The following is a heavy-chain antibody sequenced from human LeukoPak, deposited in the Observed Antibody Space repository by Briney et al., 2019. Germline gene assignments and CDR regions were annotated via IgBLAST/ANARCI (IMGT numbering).Heavy chain of an antibody. CDR2: IYYSGST. D-gene: IGHD1-26*01. CDR1: GGSISSYY. V-gene: IGHV4-59*01. Sequence: SETLSLTCTVSGGSISSYYWSWIRQPPGKGLEWIGNIYYSGSTNYNPSLKSRVTMSLDASKNQFSLELNSVTPADTAVYYCARGGNYWPQWWFDPWGRGTLVSVSS. J-gene: IGHJ5*02. CDR3: ARGGNYWPQWWFDP.